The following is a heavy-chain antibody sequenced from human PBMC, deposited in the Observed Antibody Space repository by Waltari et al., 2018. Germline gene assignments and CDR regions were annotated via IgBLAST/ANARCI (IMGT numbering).Heavy chain of an antibody. CDR2: MNPNSGNT. J-gene: IGHJ4*02. Sequence: QVQLVQSGAEVKKPGASVKVSCKASGYTFTSYDINWVRQATVQGLEWMGWMNPNSGNTGYAQKFQGRVTMTRNTSMSTAYMELSSLRSEDTAVYYCAVRSSSWYWFDYCGQGTLVTVSS. D-gene: IGHD6-13*01. CDR3: AVRSSSWYWFDY. CDR1: GYTFTSYD. V-gene: IGHV1-8*01.